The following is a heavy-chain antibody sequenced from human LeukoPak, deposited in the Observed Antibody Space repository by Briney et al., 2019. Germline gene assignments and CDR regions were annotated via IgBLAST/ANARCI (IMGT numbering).Heavy chain of an antibody. CDR3: ARADALMNSWFDP. CDR2: IIPIFGTA. Sequence: SVKVSCKASGGTFSSYAISWVRQAPGQGLEWMGGIIPIFGTANYAQKFQGRVTITADESMSTAYMELSSLRSEDTAVYYCARADALMNSWFDPWGQGTLVTVSS. V-gene: IGHV1-69*13. CDR1: GGTFSSYA. D-gene: IGHD3-16*01. J-gene: IGHJ5*02.